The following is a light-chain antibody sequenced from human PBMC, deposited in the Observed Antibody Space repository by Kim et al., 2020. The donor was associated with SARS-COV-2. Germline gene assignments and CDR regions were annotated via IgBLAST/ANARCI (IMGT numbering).Light chain of an antibody. V-gene: IGKV3-15*01. CDR1: RVGTGK. CDR2: RAS. J-gene: IGKJ4*01. CDR3: LQYNNWPLT. Sequence: APPGKAAPSCSSARRVGTGKLAWYQQKPGQAPRLLIYRASTRATGTPPRFSGSGSGTEFTLTISRLQSEDFGLYYCLQYNNWPLTFGEGTKLEIK.